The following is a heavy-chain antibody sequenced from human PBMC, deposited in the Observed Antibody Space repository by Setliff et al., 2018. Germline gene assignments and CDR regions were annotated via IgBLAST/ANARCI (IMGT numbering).Heavy chain of an antibody. D-gene: IGHD3-3*01. CDR1: GYTFTSYG. J-gene: IGHJ4*02. V-gene: IGHV1-18*01. Sequence: SVKVSCKASGYTFTSYGISWVRQAPGQGLEWMGWISAYNGNTNYAQKLQGRVTMTTDTSTSTAYMELRSLRSDDTAVYYCARDRGYNFWSGYFVKDYFDYWGQGTLVTVSS. CDR2: ISAYNGNT. CDR3: ARDRGYNFWSGYFVKDYFDY.